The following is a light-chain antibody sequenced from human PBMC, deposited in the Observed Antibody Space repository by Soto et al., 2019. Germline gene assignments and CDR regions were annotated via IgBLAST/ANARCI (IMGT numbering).Light chain of an antibody. Sequence: EILLTQSPGTLSLSPGERATLSCRASQSVSNSYLAWYQQKPGQAPRLLIYGASSRATGTPDRFSGSGSGTDFTLTISRLEPEDLALYYCQQYSSSPLTFGGGTKVEIK. CDR1: QSVSNSY. J-gene: IGKJ4*01. CDR3: QQYSSSPLT. CDR2: GAS. V-gene: IGKV3-20*01.